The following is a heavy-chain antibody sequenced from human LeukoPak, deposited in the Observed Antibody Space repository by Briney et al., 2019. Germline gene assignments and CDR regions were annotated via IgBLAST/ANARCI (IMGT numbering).Heavy chain of an antibody. CDR2: INPSGGST. V-gene: IGHV1-46*01. Sequence: ASVKVSCKASGYTFTSYYMHWVRQAPGQGLEWMGIINPSGGSTSYAQKFQGRVTMTRDTPTSTVYMELSSLRSEDTAVYYCATIAGWNNYYDSSGYYGWGQGTLVTVSS. CDR3: ATIAGWNNYYDSSGYYG. J-gene: IGHJ4*02. CDR1: GYTFTSYY. D-gene: IGHD3-22*01.